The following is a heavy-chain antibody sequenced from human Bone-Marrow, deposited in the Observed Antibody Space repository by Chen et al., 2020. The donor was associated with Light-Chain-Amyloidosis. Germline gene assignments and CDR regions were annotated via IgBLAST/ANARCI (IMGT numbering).Heavy chain of an antibody. V-gene: IGHV5-51*01. CDR2: IYPGDSDT. J-gene: IGHJ3*02. D-gene: IGHD3-9*01. CDR1: GYSFTSYW. Sequence: EVQLVQSGAEVKKPGESLKISCKGSGYSFTSYWIGWVRQMPGKGLEWMGIIYPGDSDTRYSPSFQGQVTISADKSISTAYLQWSSLKASDTAMYYCARRTPGSLTGHIPGGAFDIWGQGTMVTVSS. CDR3: ARRTPGSLTGHIPGGAFDI.